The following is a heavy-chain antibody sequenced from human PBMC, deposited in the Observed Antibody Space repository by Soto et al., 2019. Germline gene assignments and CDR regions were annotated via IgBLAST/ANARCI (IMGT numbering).Heavy chain of an antibody. CDR1: GATLNTFINYG. V-gene: IGHV1-69*12. D-gene: IGHD2-8*01. J-gene: IGHJ3*02. Sequence: QVQLVQSGAEVKKPGSSVKVSCQASGATLNTFINYGITWVRQAPGQGLEWMGGIIPVFGTPNYAQKSQGGITLRVYEVARTASLEASSTGFGCRAVYYFAGGASTPVLRVMYVSFEIWGQ. CDR2: IIPVFGTP. CDR3: AGGASTPVLRVMYVSFEI.